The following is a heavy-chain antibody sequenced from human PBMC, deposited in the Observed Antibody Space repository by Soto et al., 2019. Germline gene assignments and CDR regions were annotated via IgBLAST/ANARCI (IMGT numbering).Heavy chain of an antibody. D-gene: IGHD3-16*02. CDR1: GGSISSGDYY. Sequence: QVQLQESGPGLVKPSQTLSLTCTLSGGSISSGDYYWSWIRHPPGKGLEWIGNIYYSGRTNYNPSLKSXXNISXXTXXXXXXXKXTSVTAADTAVYYCARMGLHLGELSRNWFDPWGQGTLVTVSS. CDR3: ARMGLHLGELSRNWFDP. J-gene: IGHJ5*02. CDR2: IYYSGRT. V-gene: IGHV4-30-4*08.